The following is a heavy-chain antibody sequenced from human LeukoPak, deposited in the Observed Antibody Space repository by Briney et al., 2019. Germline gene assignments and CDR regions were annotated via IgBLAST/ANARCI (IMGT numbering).Heavy chain of an antibody. CDR3: ARAYMTATRHFDY. D-gene: IGHD2-21*02. J-gene: IGHJ4*02. Sequence: SVKVSCKASGYTFTMYGITWVRQAPGQGLEWMGGIIPIFGSANYAQKFQGRVTITADESTSTAYMELSSLRSEDTAMYYCARAYMTATRHFDYWGQGTLVTVSS. V-gene: IGHV1-69*13. CDR2: IIPIFGSA. CDR1: GYTFTMYG.